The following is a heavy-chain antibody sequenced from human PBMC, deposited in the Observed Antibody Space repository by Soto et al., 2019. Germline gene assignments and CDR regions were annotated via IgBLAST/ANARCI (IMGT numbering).Heavy chain of an antibody. D-gene: IGHD3-3*01. Sequence: SDSLYLSCTVSGGSISSGGYYWSWIRQPPGKGLEWIGYIYYSGSTYYNPSLKSRVTISVDTSKNQFSLKLSSVTAADTAVYYCARETPYDFWSGSYYYYGMDVWGQGTTVTVSS. J-gene: IGHJ6*02. CDR2: IYYSGST. V-gene: IGHV4-30-4*02. CDR3: ARETPYDFWSGSYYYYGMDV. CDR1: GGSISSGGYY.